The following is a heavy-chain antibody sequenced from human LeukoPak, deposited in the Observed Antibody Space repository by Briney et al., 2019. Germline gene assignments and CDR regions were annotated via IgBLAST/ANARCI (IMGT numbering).Heavy chain of an antibody. D-gene: IGHD3-10*01. J-gene: IGHJ4*02. CDR3: ARDPTYRGSGNYFDY. Sequence: PGGSLRLSCAASGFTVNTNYMSWVRQAPGKGLECVSVYYSGGTRYYSDSVKGRFTISRDDSKNTLDLQMNSLRAEDTAVYYCARDPTYRGSGNYFDYWGQGILVTVSS. V-gene: IGHV3-66*01. CDR1: GFTVNTNY. CDR2: YYSGGTR.